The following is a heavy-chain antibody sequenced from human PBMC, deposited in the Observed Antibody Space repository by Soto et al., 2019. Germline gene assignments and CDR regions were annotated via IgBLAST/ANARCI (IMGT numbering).Heavy chain of an antibody. V-gene: IGHV4-31*03. CDR3: ARSGNYDRSGYYFDY. Sequence: PSETLSLTCTFSGVSINSGGYYWSWIRQYPGKGLQWIGYIYYSGTTSYNPSLKSRVSISADTSKNQFSLKLKSVTAADTAVYYCARSGNYDRSGYYFDYWGQGTLVTVSS. CDR2: IYYSGTT. CDR1: GVSINSGGYY. D-gene: IGHD3-22*01. J-gene: IGHJ4*02.